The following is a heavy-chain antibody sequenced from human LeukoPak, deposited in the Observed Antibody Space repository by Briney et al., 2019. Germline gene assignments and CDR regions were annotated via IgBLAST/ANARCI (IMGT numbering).Heavy chain of an antibody. CDR1: GGSFSRYY. CDR2: IHYSGST. J-gene: IGHJ6*02. D-gene: IGHD5-12*01. Sequence: SETLSLTCTVSGGSFSRYYWSWIRQPLVKGLEWIGNIHYSGSTNYNPSLKSRVTISIATSKNQFSLRLSSVTAVDTAVYYCARVSGATITTYYGMDVWGQGTTVTVS. CDR3: ARVSGATITTYYGMDV. V-gene: IGHV4-59*01.